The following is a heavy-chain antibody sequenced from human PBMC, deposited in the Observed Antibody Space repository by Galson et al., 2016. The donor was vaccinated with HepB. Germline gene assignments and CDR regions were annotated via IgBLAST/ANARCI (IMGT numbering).Heavy chain of an antibody. D-gene: IGHD3-16*01. CDR3: AVDYDQVAFDM. CDR2: INHTGST. Sequence: ETLSLTCAVYGGPSGPYYWNWIRQSPGKGLEWIGEINHTGSTNYNQSLTSRVTISADTSKNHFSLKLNSVTAADSAVYYCAVDYDQVAFDMWGQGTNVTVSS. CDR1: GGPSGPYY. J-gene: IGHJ3*02. V-gene: IGHV4-34*01.